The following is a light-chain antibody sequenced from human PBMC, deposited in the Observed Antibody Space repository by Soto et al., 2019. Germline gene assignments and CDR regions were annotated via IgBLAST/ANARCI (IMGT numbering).Light chain of an antibody. V-gene: IGLV1-44*01. CDR1: ASNIGRDP. CDR3: AGWDGSLKGFV. J-gene: IGLJ1*01. Sequence: QSVLTQPPSASGAPGQRVTISCSGSASNIGRDPVNWYQQVPGTAPKLLIYENNHRPSGVPDRFSGSKSGTSASLVISGLQSEDAAEYFCAGWDGSLKGFVFGNATKVTV. CDR2: ENN.